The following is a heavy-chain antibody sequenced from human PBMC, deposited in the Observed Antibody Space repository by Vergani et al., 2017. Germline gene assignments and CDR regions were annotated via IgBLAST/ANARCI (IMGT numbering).Heavy chain of an antibody. V-gene: IGHV4-61*02. CDR1: GGSVRTSIGYY. J-gene: IGHJ4*02. CDR2: IFYSGTT. Sequence: QVQLQESGPGLVKTSQTLSLSCTVSGGSVRTSIGYYWTWIRQPAGKTLEWIGEIFYSGTTNYNPSFKNRVTISVDTSKNQFSLKLNSVTAADTSVYYCARGSRAEGGSGPDKWGQGTLVTVSS. CDR3: ARGSRAEGGSGPDK. D-gene: IGHD6-13*01.